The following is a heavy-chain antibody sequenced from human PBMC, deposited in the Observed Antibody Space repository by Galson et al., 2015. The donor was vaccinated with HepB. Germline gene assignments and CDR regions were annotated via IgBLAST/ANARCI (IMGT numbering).Heavy chain of an antibody. Sequence: SLRLSCAASGFTFSSHAMSWVRQAPGKGLEWVSGVTGSGSSTYYADSVKGRFTISRDNSKNTLYLQMNSLRAEDTAAYYCVVSAGYYFDYWGQGTLVTASS. V-gene: IGHV3-23*01. D-gene: IGHD1-14*01. CDR2: VTGSGSST. CDR1: GFTFSSHA. J-gene: IGHJ4*02. CDR3: VVSAGYYFDY.